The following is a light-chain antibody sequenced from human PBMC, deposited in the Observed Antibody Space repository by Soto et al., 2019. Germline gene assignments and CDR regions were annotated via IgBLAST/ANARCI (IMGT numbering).Light chain of an antibody. CDR1: QSVSNN. V-gene: IGKV3D-15*01. J-gene: IGKJ2*01. Sequence: EIVMTQSPATLSVSPGERATLSCRASQSVSNNLAWYQQKPGQAPRLLVYYASTRATGIPARFSGSGSGTEFTLTISSLRSKAFAAYHCQQSKTWSMYTFGQGTHLEI. CDR2: YAS. CDR3: QQSKTWSMYT.